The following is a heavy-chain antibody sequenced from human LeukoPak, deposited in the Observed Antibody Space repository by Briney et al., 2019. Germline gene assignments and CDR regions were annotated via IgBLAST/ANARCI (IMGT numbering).Heavy chain of an antibody. CDR2: IYSSGST. CDR3: ATQYDYYDMDA. CDR1: GGSISSSSYY. Sequence: PSETLSLTCTVSGGSISSSSYYWGWIRQRPGKGLEWIGSIYSSGSTYYNPSLKSRVTISVDTSKNQFSLKLSSVTATDTAVYYCATQYDYYDMDAWGQGTTVTVSS. J-gene: IGHJ6*02. V-gene: IGHV4-39*01.